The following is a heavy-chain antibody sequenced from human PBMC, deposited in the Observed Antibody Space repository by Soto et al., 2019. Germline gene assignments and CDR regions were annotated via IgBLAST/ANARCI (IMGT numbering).Heavy chain of an antibody. CDR3: ARDQTGITTAGGGRIDH. CDR2: VSCDGSNK. Sequence: QVQLVESGGGVVQPGRSPRLSCAASGFTFSTHAMHWVRQAPGKGLECVAIVSCDGSNKYYADSVKGRFTISRDNSKNTLYLQMSGLTPEDTAVYYCARDQTGITTAGGGRIDHWGQGTLVTVSS. J-gene: IGHJ4*02. CDR1: GFTFSTHA. V-gene: IGHV3-30-3*01. D-gene: IGHD6-13*01.